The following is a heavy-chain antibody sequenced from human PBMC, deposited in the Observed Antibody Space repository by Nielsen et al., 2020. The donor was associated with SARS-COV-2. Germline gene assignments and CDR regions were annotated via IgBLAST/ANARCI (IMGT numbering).Heavy chain of an antibody. J-gene: IGHJ5*02. CDR1: GGSFSGYY. CDR2: INHSGST. Sequence: SETLSLTCAVYGGSFSGYYWSWIRQPPGKGLEWIGEINHSGSTNYNPSLKSRVTISVDTSKNQFSLKLSSVTAADTAVYYCARRPRYYDSSGYYFNWFDPWGQGTLVTVSS. D-gene: IGHD3-22*01. V-gene: IGHV4-34*01. CDR3: ARRPRYYDSSGYYFNWFDP.